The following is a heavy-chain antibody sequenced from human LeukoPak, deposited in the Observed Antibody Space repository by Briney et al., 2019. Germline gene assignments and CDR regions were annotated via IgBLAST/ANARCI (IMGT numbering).Heavy chain of an antibody. J-gene: IGHJ4*02. D-gene: IGHD2-2*01. Sequence: SETLSLTCTVSGDSVSGVYWSWIRQPPGKGLEWIGYIYYSGSTNYNPSLKSRVTISVDTSKNQFSLKLSSVTAADTAVYYCARSVAVPAAIELWGQGTLVTVSS. CDR2: IYYSGST. CDR1: GDSVSGVY. CDR3: ARSVAVPAAIEL. V-gene: IGHV4-59*08.